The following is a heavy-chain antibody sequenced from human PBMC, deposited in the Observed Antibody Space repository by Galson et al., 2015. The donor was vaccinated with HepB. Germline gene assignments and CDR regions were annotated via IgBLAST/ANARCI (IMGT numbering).Heavy chain of an antibody. Sequence: TLSLTCTVSGGSISSGSYYWSWIRQPAGKGLEWIGRIYTSGSTNYNPSLKSRVTMSVDTSKNQFSLQWSSLKASDTAMYYCARSRYCNSGTCYSDYWGQGTLVTVS. D-gene: IGHD2/OR15-2a*01. V-gene: IGHV4-61*02. J-gene: IGHJ4*02. CDR3: ARSRYCNSGTCYSDY. CDR2: IYTSGST. CDR1: GGSISSGSYY.